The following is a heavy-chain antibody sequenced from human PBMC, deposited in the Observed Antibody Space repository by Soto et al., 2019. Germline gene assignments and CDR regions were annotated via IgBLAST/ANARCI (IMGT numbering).Heavy chain of an antibody. CDR3: ATTTYGDYVGANYYFDY. D-gene: IGHD4-17*01. CDR2: IYYSGST. Sequence: SSETLSLTCTVSGGSFSRSGYYWSWIRQHPGKGLEWIGYIYYSGSTYYNPSLKSRVTISVDTSKNQFSLKLSSVTAADTAVYYCATTTYGDYVGANYYFDYWGQGTLVTVSS. J-gene: IGHJ4*02. CDR1: GGSFSRSGYY. V-gene: IGHV4-31*03.